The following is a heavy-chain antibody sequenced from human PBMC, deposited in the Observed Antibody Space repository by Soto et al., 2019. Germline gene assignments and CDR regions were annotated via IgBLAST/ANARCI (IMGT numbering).Heavy chain of an antibody. J-gene: IGHJ4*02. Sequence: EVQLVESGGGLVQPGGSLRLSCAASGFTFSSYWMHWVRQAPGKGLVWISRINTDGSSTSYVDSVQGRFTISRDNGKNTLFLQMNSLRGEDPAVYYCARRCSGVTRGLHYWGQGTLVTVSS. V-gene: IGHV3-74*01. CDR2: INTDGSST. CDR3: ARRCSGVTRGLHY. D-gene: IGHD2-15*01. CDR1: GFTFSSYW.